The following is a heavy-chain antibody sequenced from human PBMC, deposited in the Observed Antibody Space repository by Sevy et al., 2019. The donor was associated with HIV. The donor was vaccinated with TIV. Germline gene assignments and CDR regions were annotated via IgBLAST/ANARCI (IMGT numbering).Heavy chain of an antibody. CDR1: GFTFSSYA. CDR3: ARASRLIRAYYHFDY. Sequence: GGSLRLSCAASGFTFSSYAMHWVRQAPGKGLEWVAVISYDGSNKYYADSVKGRFTISRDNSKNTLYLQMNSLRAEDTAVYYCARASRLIRAYYHFDYWGQGTLVTVSS. J-gene: IGHJ4*02. V-gene: IGHV3-30-3*01. D-gene: IGHD2-21*01. CDR2: ISYDGSNK.